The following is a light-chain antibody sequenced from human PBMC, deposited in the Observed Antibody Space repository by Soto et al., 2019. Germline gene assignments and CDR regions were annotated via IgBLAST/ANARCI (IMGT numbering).Light chain of an antibody. CDR1: QGISRW. CDR2: GAS. J-gene: IGKJ4*01. Sequence: DIQMTQSPTSVSASVGDRVTITCRASQGISRWLAWYQQKPGKAPKLLSSGASTLHYGVPSRFRGTGSGIEFTINISGLQPEDFATYYCQQADSFPLTFGGGTKVEIK. V-gene: IGKV1-12*01. CDR3: QQADSFPLT.